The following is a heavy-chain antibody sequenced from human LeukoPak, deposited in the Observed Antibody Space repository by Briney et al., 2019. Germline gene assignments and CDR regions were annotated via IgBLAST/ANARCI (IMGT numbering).Heavy chain of an antibody. J-gene: IGHJ3*02. Sequence: ASAKVSCKASGYTFTGYYMHWVRQAPGQGLEWMGRINPNSGGTNYAQKFQGRVTMTRDTSISTAYMELSRLRSDDTAVYYCARGGVRDYYGDSDAFDIWGQGTMVTVSS. CDR2: INPNSGGT. CDR1: GYTFTGYY. V-gene: IGHV1-2*06. D-gene: IGHD4-17*01. CDR3: ARGGVRDYYGDSDAFDI.